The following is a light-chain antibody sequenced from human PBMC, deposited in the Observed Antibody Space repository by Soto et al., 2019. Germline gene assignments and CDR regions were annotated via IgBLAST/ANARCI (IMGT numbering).Light chain of an antibody. Sequence: IQLTQSTTSLSASVGDRVTISCRASQGIGYDLAWYQQKPGKAPRLLIFAASNLQSGVPSRFSGSGSGTDFTLTISRLQPEDFATYYCLQLYNFSWTFGQGTKVDIK. CDR1: QGIGYD. CDR3: LQLYNFSWT. V-gene: IGKV1-6*01. CDR2: AAS. J-gene: IGKJ1*01.